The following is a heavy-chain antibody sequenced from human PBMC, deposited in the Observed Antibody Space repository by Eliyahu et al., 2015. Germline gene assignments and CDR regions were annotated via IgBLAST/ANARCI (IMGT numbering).Heavy chain of an antibody. Sequence: EVQLVESGGGLVQPGGSLRLSCAASGFTVXSNYMSWVRQAPGKGLEWVSVIYSGGSTYYADSVKGRFTISRDNSKNTLYLQMNSLRAEDTAVYYCARVTEDYGDYGGDFDYWGQGTLVTVSS. CDR1: GFTVXSNY. V-gene: IGHV3-66*01. CDR2: IYSGGST. D-gene: IGHD4-17*01. CDR3: ARVTEDYGDYGGDFDY. J-gene: IGHJ4*02.